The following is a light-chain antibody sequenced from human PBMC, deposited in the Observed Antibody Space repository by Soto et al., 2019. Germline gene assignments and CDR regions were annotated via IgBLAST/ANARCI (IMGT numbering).Light chain of an antibody. Sequence: QSALTQPTSVSGSPGQSITISCTGNSNDIGAYNYVSWYQQHPGKAPRLLIHGVRNRPSGISSRFSASKSGLTASLTISGLQAADEADYFCKSYAGSNTYVFGSGTKVTVL. J-gene: IGLJ1*01. CDR2: GVR. CDR3: KSYAGSNTYV. V-gene: IGLV2-14*01. CDR1: SNDIGAYNY.